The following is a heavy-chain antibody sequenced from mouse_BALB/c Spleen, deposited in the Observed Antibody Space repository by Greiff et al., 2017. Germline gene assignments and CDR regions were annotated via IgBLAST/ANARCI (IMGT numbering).Heavy chain of an antibody. D-gene: IGHD1-1*02. Sequence: EVKLQESGPGLVKPSQSLSLTCSVTGYSITSGYYWNWIRQFPGNKLEWMGYISYDGSNNYNPSLKNRISITRDTSKNQFFLKLNSVTTEDTATYYCARAYGEGLTYWGQGTLVTVSA. CDR1: GYSITSGYY. V-gene: IGHV3-6*02. CDR3: ARAYGEGLTY. J-gene: IGHJ3*01. CDR2: ISYDGSN.